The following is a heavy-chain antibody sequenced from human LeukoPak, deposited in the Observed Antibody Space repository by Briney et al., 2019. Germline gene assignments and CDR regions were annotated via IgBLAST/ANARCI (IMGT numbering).Heavy chain of an antibody. V-gene: IGHV3-21*01. Sequence: GGSLRLSCAASGFTFSKYIMTWVRQAPGKGLEWVSSISTSSSYIYYADSVKGRFTISRNNAKNSLYLQMNSLRAEDTAIYYCARTDDYGDSGGSGVYSAFDYWGQGTLVTVSS. CDR1: GFTFSKYI. CDR2: ISTSSSYI. CDR3: ARTDDYGDSGGSGVYSAFDY. D-gene: IGHD4-17*01. J-gene: IGHJ4*02.